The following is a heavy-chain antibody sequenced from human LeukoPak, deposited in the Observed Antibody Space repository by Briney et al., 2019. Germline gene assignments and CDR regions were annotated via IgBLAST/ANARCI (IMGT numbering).Heavy chain of an antibody. CDR1: GFTFSSYS. V-gene: IGHV3-30*04. J-gene: IGHJ4*02. Sequence: GGSLRLSCAASGFTFSSYSMHWVRQAPGKGLEWVAAILFDGSKKYVADAVKGRFTISRDNSENSLYLQMNSLRGVDTAVYYCVRDRHFGSGNRLSYFDYWGQGTLVTVSS. D-gene: IGHD3-10*01. CDR3: VRDRHFGSGNRLSYFDY. CDR2: ILFDGSKK.